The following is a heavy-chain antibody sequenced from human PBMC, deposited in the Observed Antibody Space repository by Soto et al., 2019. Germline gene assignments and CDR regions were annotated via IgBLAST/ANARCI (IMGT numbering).Heavy chain of an antibody. D-gene: IGHD3-3*01. CDR2: IIPIFGTA. CDR3: AREFWSGYCYDAFDF. V-gene: IGHV1-69*13. CDR1: GGTFTSYA. Sequence: SVKVSCKASGGTFTSYAISWVRQAPGQGLEWMGGIIPIFGTANYAQKFQGRVTITADESTSTAYMELSSLRSEETAVYSCAREFWSGYCYDAFDFWGRGTMVAVSS. J-gene: IGHJ3*01.